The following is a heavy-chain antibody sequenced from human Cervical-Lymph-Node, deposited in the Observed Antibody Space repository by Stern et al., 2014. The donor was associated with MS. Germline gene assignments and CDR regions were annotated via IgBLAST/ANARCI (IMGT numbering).Heavy chain of an antibody. CDR3: ARQNMVRGVTELDF. CDR1: GYTFTIYY. J-gene: IGHJ4*02. Sequence: QVQLVQYGTEVKKSGASVRISCKASGYTFTIYYLHWVRQAPGQGLEWLGIINPSTGSTAYAQNFQDRVTMTNDTSTSTVYLEMSSLISEDTAVYYCARQNMVRGVTELDFWGQGTLVTVSS. D-gene: IGHD3-10*01. V-gene: IGHV1-46*01. CDR2: INPSTGST.